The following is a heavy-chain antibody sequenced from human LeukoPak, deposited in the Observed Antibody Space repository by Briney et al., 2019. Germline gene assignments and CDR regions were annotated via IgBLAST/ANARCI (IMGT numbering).Heavy chain of an antibody. CDR2: IRSKANSYAT. J-gene: IGHJ3*02. D-gene: IGHD4-17*01. CDR3: TRATVSDAFDI. Sequence: PGGSLRLSCAASGFTFRGSAIHWVRQASGKGLEWVGRIRSKANSYATAYDASVKGRLTISRDDSKNTAYLQMNSLKTGDTAVYYCTRATVSDAFDIWGQGTMVTVSS. CDR1: GFTFRGSA. V-gene: IGHV3-73*01.